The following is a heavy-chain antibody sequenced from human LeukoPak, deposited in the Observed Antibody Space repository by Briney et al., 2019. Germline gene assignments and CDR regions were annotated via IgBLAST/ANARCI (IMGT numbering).Heavy chain of an antibody. V-gene: IGHV4-59*12. D-gene: IGHD3-10*01. CDR3: AREIDGGSGSGLDY. Sequence: SETLSLTCTVSGGSISSYYWSWIRQPPGKGLEWIGYIYYSGSTNYNPSLKSRVTISVDTSKNQFSLKLSSVTAADTAVYYCAREIDGGSGSGLDYWGQGTLVTVSS. J-gene: IGHJ4*02. CDR2: IYYSGST. CDR1: GGSISSYY.